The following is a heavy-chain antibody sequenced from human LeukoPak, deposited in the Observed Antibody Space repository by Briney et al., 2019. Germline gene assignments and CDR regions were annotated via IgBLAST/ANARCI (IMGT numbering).Heavy chain of an antibody. CDR1: GFTFSNYA. CDR2: ISGGGDYT. CDR3: AKRDSGSWENWFDP. D-gene: IGHD1-26*01. V-gene: IGHV3-23*01. Sequence: QAGGSLRLSCAASGFTFSNYAMTWVRQTPGKGLEWVSVISGGGDYTYYADSVKGRFTISRDNSKNTLYLQMNSLRAEDTAVYYCAKRDSGSWENWFDPWGQGTLVTVSS. J-gene: IGHJ5*02.